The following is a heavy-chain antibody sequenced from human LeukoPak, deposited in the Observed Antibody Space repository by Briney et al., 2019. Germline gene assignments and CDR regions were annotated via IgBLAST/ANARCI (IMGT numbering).Heavy chain of an antibody. CDR3: ARVRDGYNPGAFDI. J-gene: IGHJ3*02. CDR1: GGSISSYY. Sequence: PSETLSLTCTVSGGSISSYYWSWIRQPPGKGLEWIGYTYYSGSTNYNPSLKSRVTISVDTSKNQFSLKLSSVTAADTAVYYCARVRDGYNPGAFDIWGQGTMVTVSS. V-gene: IGHV4-59*01. CDR2: TYYSGST. D-gene: IGHD5-24*01.